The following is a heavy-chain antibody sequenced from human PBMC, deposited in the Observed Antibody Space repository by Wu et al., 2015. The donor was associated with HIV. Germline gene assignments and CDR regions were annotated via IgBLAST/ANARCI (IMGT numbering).Heavy chain of an antibody. J-gene: IGHJ6*02. V-gene: IGHV1-2*06. Sequence: QVQLVQSGAEVKKPGASVKVSCKASGYTFSGFYVHWVRQAPGEGLEWMGRINPNSGGTNYAEKFQGRVTMTRDTSISTVYMELSGVKSDDTAVYFCARERVAYDSSGYQGYYYYGMDVWGQGTTVTVSS. CDR1: GYTFSGFY. CDR3: ARERVAYDSSGYQGYYYYGMDV. CDR2: INPNSGGT. D-gene: IGHD3-22*01.